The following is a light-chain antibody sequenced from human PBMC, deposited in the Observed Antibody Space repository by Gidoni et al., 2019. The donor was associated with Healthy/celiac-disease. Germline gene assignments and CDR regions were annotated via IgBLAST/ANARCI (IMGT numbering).Light chain of an antibody. J-gene: IGLJ2*01. CDR2: QDS. V-gene: IGLV3-1*01. CDR3: QAWDSSTEEV. CDR1: KLGDKY. Sequence: SYELTQPPSVSVSPGQTASITCSGDKLGDKYACWYQQKPGQSPVLVIYQDSKRPSGIPERFSGSNSGNTATLTISGTQAMDEADYYCQAWDSSTEEVFGGGNKLT.